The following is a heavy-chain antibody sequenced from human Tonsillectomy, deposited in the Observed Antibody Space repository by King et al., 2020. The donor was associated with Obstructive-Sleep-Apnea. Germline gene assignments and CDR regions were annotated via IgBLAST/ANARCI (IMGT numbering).Heavy chain of an antibody. Sequence: VQLQESGPGLVKPSETLSLICSVSGGSITGYHWSWIRQSPGKGLEWIGYIYNSGITNYNPSLKSRFTISADTSKNQFSLKLTSVTAADTAVYYWAGHVSCSGGSCYATYYYGMDVWGQGTTVTVSS. CDR2: IYNSGIT. J-gene: IGHJ6*02. CDR3: AGHVSCSGGSCYATYYYGMDV. V-gene: IGHV4-59*08. D-gene: IGHD2-15*01. CDR1: GGSITGYH.